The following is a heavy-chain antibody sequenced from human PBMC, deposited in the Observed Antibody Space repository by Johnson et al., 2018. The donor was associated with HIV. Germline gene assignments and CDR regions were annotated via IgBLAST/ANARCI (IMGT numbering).Heavy chain of an antibody. Sequence: VQLVESGGGLVQPGGSLRLSCAASGFTFSSYAMSWVRQAPGKGLEWVAGISGSGISTHYADSVKGQFTISRDNSKNTLYLQMNSLRAEDTAVYYCARDTPFDIWGQGTMVTVSS. CDR1: GFTFSSYA. CDR2: ISGSGIST. CDR3: ARDTPFDI. V-gene: IGHV3-23*04. J-gene: IGHJ3*02.